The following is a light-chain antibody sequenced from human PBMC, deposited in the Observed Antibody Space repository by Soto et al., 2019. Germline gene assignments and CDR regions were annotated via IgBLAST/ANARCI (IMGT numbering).Light chain of an antibody. J-gene: IGLJ3*02. CDR2: EGS. V-gene: IGLV2-23*01. CDR1: SSDVGTYNL. Sequence: QSVLTQPASVSGSPGQSITISCTGTSSDVGTYNLVSWYQQHPGKAPKLMIYEGSQRPSRVSNRFSGSKSGNTASLRISGLQAEDEAVYYCCSYAGSNTWVFGGGTKVTVL. CDR3: CSYAGSNTWV.